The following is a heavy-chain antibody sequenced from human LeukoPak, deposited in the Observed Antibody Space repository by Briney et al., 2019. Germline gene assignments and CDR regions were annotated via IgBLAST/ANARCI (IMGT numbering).Heavy chain of an antibody. CDR2: INPNSGGT. J-gene: IGHJ5*02. CDR1: GYTFTGYY. V-gene: IGHV1-2*02. Sequence: ASVTVSCKASGYTFTGYYMHWVRQAPGQGLEWMGWINPNSGGTNYAQKFQGRVTMTRDTSISTAYMELSRLRSDDTAVYYCARDGGYCSSTSCYTWFDPWGQGTLVTVSS. CDR3: ARDGGYCSSTSCYTWFDP. D-gene: IGHD2-2*02.